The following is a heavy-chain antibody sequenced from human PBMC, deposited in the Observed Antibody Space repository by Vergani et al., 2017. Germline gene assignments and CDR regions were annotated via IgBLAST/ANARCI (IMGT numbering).Heavy chain of an antibody. D-gene: IGHD3-10*01. Sequence: QVQLVESGGGVVQPGRSLRLSCAASGFTFSSYGMHWVRQAPGKGLEWVAVIWYDGSNKYYADSVKGRFTISRDNSKNTLYLQMNSLRAEDTAVYYCARAGDPFYYYYYGMDVWGQGTTVTVSS. CDR3: ARAGDPFYYYYYGMDV. V-gene: IGHV3-33*01. CDR2: IWYDGSNK. J-gene: IGHJ6*02. CDR1: GFTFSSYG.